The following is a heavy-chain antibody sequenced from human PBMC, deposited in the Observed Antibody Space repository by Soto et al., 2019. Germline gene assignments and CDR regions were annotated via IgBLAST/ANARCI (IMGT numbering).Heavy chain of an antibody. CDR1: GFTFSSYA. J-gene: IGHJ4*02. V-gene: IGHV3-23*01. D-gene: IGHD3-10*01. CDR2: ISGSGGST. Sequence: GGSLRLSCAASGFTFSSYAMSWVRQAPGKGLEWVSAISGSGGSTYYADSVKGRFTISRDNSKNTLYLQMNSLRAEDTAVYCCAKSSGGSGSYRLVYYFDYWGQGTLVTVSS. CDR3: AKSSGGSGSYRLVYYFDY.